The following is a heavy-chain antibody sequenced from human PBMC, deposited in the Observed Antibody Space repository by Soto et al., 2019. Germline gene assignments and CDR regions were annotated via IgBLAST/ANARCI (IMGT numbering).Heavy chain of an antibody. CDR3: ASQRGTGGHLDL. J-gene: IGHJ2*01. CDR1: GYTFTSYY. CDR2: INPSGGST. Sequence: QVQLVQSGAEVKKPGASVKVSCKASGYTFTSYYMHWVRQAPGQGLEWMGIINPSGGSTSYAQKFQGRVTRTRDTSTSTVYMELSSLRSEDTAVYYCASQRGTGGHLDLWGRGTLVTVSS. V-gene: IGHV1-46*01. D-gene: IGHD7-27*01.